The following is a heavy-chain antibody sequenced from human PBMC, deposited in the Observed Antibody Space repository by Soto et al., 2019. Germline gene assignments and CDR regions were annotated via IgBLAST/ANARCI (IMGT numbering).Heavy chain of an antibody. Sequence: SDTLSLTCTVSGGSVSRGGHYWSWIRQPPGKGLEWIGYIYNSGTTDYNASLKSRVTISIDTSKNQFSLKLSSVTAADTAVYYCASGSSASAYIDYWGQGTLVTVSS. D-gene: IGHD6-13*01. V-gene: IGHV4-61*08. J-gene: IGHJ4*02. CDR1: GGSVSRGGHY. CDR2: IYNSGTT. CDR3: ASGSSASAYIDY.